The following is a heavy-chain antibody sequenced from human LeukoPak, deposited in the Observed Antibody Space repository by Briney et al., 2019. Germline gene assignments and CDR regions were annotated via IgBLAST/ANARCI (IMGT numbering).Heavy chain of an antibody. Sequence: GGSLRLSCAASGFTFSSYAMSWVRQAPGKGLEWVSAISETGGTIHYADSVRGRFIISRDNSKNTLYLQTNSLRAEDTAVYYCAREMTIITYSFDSWGQGTLVTVSS. CDR1: GFTFSSYA. D-gene: IGHD5-24*01. CDR2: ISETGGTI. CDR3: AREMTIITYSFDS. V-gene: IGHV3-23*01. J-gene: IGHJ4*02.